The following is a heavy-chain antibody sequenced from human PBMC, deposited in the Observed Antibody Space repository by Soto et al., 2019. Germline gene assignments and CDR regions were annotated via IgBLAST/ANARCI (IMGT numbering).Heavy chain of an antibody. J-gene: IGHJ4*02. CDR2: IRSKAYGGTT. CDR1: GFTFGDYA. Sequence: GGSLRLSCTASGFTFGDYAMSWVRQAPGKGLEWVGFIRSKAYGGTTEYAASVKGRFTISRDDSKSIAYLQMNSLKTEDTAVYYCTRATKTVSFGYWGQGTLVTVSS. D-gene: IGHD4-4*01. V-gene: IGHV3-49*04. CDR3: TRATKTVSFGY.